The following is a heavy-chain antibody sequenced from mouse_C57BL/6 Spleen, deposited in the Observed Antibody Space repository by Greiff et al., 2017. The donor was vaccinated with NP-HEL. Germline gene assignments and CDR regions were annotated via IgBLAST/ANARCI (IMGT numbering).Heavy chain of an antibody. J-gene: IGHJ2*01. D-gene: IGHD2-4*01. CDR1: GYTFTDYE. V-gene: IGHV1-15*01. CDR2: IDPETGGT. CDR3: TREGYDYDADY. Sequence: VQLQQSGAELVRPGASVTLSCKASGYTFTDYEMHWVKQTPVHGLEWIGAIDPETGGTAYNQKFKGKAILTADKSSSTAYMELRSLTSEDSAGYYCTREGYDYDADYWGQGTTLTVSS.